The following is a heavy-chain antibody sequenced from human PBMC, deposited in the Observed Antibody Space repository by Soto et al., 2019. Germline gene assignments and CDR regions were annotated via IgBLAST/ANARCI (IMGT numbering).Heavy chain of an antibody. D-gene: IGHD1-20*01. V-gene: IGHV1-69*13. CDR2: IIPIFGTA. CDR1: GGTFSSYA. J-gene: IGHJ6*02. CDR3: ARVESHNWKRYYYYGMDV. Sequence: GASVKVSCKASGGTFSSYAISWVRQAPGQGLEWMGGIIPIFGTANYAQKFQGRVTITADESTSTAYMELSSLRSEDTAVYYCARVESHNWKRYYYYGMDVWGQGTTVTVSS.